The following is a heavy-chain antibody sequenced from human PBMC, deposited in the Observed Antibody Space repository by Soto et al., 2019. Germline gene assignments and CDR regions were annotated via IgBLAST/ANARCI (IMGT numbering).Heavy chain of an antibody. J-gene: IGHJ4*02. D-gene: IGHD6-19*01. CDR3: ARDLIAVAGTFDY. CDR1: GFTFSDYY. Sequence: GGSLRLSCAASGFTFSDYYMSWVRQAPGKGLEWVANIKQDGSEKYYVDSVKGRFTISRDNAKNSLYLQMNSLRAEDTAVYYCARDLIAVAGTFDYWGQGTLVTVSS. V-gene: IGHV3-7*01. CDR2: IKQDGSEK.